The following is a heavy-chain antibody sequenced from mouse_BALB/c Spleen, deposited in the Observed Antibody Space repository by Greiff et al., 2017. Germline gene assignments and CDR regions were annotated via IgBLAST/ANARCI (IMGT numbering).Heavy chain of an antibody. V-gene: IGHV1S81*02. J-gene: IGHJ4*01. Sequence: VKLMESGAELVKPGASVKLSCKASGYTFTSYYMYWVKQRPGQGLEWIGEINPSNGGTNFNEKFKSKATLTVDKSSSTAYMQLSSLTSEDSAVYYCTRYSYAMDYWGQGTSVTVSS. CDR1: GYTFTSYY. CDR3: TRYSYAMDY. CDR2: INPSNGGT.